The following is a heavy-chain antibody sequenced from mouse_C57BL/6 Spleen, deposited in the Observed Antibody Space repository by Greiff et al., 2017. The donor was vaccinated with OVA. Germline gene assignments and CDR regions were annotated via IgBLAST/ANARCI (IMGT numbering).Heavy chain of an antibody. J-gene: IGHJ1*03. D-gene: IGHD2-5*01. CDR3: AIYSNYVPWYFDV. CDR1: GFTFSSYT. CDR2: LSGGGGNT. V-gene: IGHV5-9*04. Sequence: EVKLVESGGGLVKPGGSLKLSCAASGFTFSSYTMSWVRQTPEKRLEWVATLSGGGGNTSYPDSVRGRFNISRENAKTTLYLQMSSLRSEYTAVYYCAIYSNYVPWYFDVWGTGTTVTVSS.